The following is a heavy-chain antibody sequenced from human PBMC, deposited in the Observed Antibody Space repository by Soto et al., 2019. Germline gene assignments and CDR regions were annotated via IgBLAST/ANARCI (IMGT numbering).Heavy chain of an antibody. D-gene: IGHD2-2*01. J-gene: IGHJ5*02. V-gene: IGHV3-11*01. Sequence: GGSLGLSCAASGFTFSDYYMSWIRQAPGKGLEWVSYISSSGSTIYYADSVKGRFTISRDNAKNSLYLQMNSLRAEDTAVYYCARDFAIVVVGGPVVWFDPWGQGTLVTVSS. CDR3: ARDFAIVVVGGPVVWFDP. CDR2: ISSSGSTI. CDR1: GFTFSDYY.